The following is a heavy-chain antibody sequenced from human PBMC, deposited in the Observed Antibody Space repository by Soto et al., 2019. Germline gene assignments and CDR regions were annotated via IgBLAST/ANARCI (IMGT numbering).Heavy chain of an antibody. CDR1: GGSVSGRGYY. Sequence: PSETLSLTCTVSGGSVSGRGYYWNWIRQHPGKGLEWIGYVYYSGSTRYNPSLKSRVSISVETSKNQFSLTLTSVTAADTAVYFCAGDRSSSGYNWFDPWGRGTLVTVSS. V-gene: IGHV4-31*03. J-gene: IGHJ5*02. CDR2: VYYSGST. D-gene: IGHD6-6*01. CDR3: AGDRSSSGYNWFDP.